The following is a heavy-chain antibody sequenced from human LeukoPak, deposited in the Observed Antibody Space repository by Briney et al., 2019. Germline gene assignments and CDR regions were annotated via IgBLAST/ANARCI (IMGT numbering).Heavy chain of an antibody. Sequence: SETLSLTCTVSGGSISSGGYYWSWIRQHPGKGLEWIGYIYYSGSTYYNPSLKSRVTISVDTSKNQFSLKLSSVTAADTAAYYCARAHDYGPDYWGQGTLVTVSS. CDR1: GGSISSGGYY. CDR3: ARAHDYGPDY. CDR2: IYYSGST. D-gene: IGHD4-17*01. J-gene: IGHJ4*02. V-gene: IGHV4-31*03.